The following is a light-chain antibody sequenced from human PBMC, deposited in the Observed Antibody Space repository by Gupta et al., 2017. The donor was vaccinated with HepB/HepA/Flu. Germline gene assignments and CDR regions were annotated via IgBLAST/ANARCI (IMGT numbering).Light chain of an antibody. CDR2: DVS. CDR3: STYTSSSHYV. Sequence: QSALTQPASVYGSPGQSLTISCTGTSIDVGGYNYVSWYQQHPGKAPKLMIYDVSNRPSGFSNRFSGSKSGNTASLTISGLQAEDEADYYCSTYTSSSHYVFGTGTKVTVL. V-gene: IGLV2-14*03. CDR1: SIDVGGYNY. J-gene: IGLJ1*01.